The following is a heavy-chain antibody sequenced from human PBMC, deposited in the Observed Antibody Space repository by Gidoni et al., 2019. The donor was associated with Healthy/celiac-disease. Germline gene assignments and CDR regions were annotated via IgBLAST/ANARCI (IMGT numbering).Heavy chain of an antibody. D-gene: IGHD3-22*01. CDR2: IYYSGST. Sequence: QLQLQESGPGLVKPSETLSLTCTVSGGSLSSSSYYWGWIRQPPGKGLEWIGSIYYSGSTYYNPSLKSRVTISVDTSKNQFSLKLSSVTAADTAVYYCARHQTYYYDSSGYYFDYWGQGTLVTVSS. V-gene: IGHV4-39*01. CDR1: GGSLSSSSYY. CDR3: ARHQTYYYDSSGYYFDY. J-gene: IGHJ4*02.